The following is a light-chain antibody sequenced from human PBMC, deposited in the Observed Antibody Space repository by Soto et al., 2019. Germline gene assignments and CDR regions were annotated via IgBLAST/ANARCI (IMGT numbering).Light chain of an antibody. J-gene: IGLJ3*02. V-gene: IGLV2-14*01. CDR1: TSDVGRYNY. CDR3: NSYTTGTTWV. Sequence: QSVLTQPASVSGSPGQSITISCTGTTSDVGRYNYVSWHQQHPGKAPKLLIFDVSNRPSGVSDRFSGSKPGNTASLTISGLQAEDEADYYCNSYTTGTTWVFGGGTKLTVL. CDR2: DVS.